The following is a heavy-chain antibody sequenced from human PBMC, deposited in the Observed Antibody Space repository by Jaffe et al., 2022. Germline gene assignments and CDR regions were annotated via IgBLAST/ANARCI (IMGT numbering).Heavy chain of an antibody. V-gene: IGHV3-48*03. CDR2: ISSSGSTI. Sequence: EVQLVESGGGLVQPGGSLRLSCAASGFTFSSYEMNWVRQAPGKGLEWVSYISSSGSTIYYADSVKGRFTISRDNAKNSLYLQMNSLRAEDTAVYYCGFSRYCSGGSCRIYYFDYWGQGTLVTVSS. CDR1: GFTFSSYE. J-gene: IGHJ4*02. D-gene: IGHD2-15*01. CDR3: GFSRYCSGGSCRIYYFDY.